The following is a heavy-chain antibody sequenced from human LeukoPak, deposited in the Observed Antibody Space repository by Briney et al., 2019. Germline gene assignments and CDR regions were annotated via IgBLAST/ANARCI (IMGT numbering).Heavy chain of an antibody. V-gene: IGHV1-18*01. CDR2: ISAYNGNT. CDR1: GYTFTSYG. J-gene: IGHJ4*02. Sequence: GASVKVSCKASGYTFTSYGISWVRQAPGQGLGWMGWISAYNGNTNYAQKLQGRVTMTTDTSTSTAYMELRSLRSDDTAVYYCARDSVITIFGVVYFDYWGQGTLVTVSS. CDR3: ARDSVITIFGVVYFDY. D-gene: IGHD3-3*01.